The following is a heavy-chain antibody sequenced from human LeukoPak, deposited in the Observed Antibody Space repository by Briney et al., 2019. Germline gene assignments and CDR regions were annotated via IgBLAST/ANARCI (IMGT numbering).Heavy chain of an antibody. CDR1: GYTFTGYY. CDR2: INPNSGGT. Sequence: ASVKVSCKASGYTFTGYYMHWVRQAPGQGLEWMGRINPNSGGTNYAQKFQGRVTMTRDTSISTAYMELSRLRSDDTAVYYCARGHPSSSWYFDYWGQGTLVTVS. D-gene: IGHD6-13*01. CDR3: ARGHPSSSWYFDY. V-gene: IGHV1-2*06. J-gene: IGHJ4*02.